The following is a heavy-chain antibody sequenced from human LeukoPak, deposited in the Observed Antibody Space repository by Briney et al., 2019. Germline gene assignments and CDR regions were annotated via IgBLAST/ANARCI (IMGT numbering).Heavy chain of an antibody. CDR3: ARDVVVVPAAIRYGMDV. CDR1: GESFSDYF. Sequence: SETLSLTCAVYGESFSDYFWGWIRQPPGKGLEWIGEINHSGRTYYNPSLKSRVTISVDTSKNQFSLNLSSVTAADTAVYYCARDVVVVPAAIRYGMDVWGQGTTVTVSS. D-gene: IGHD2-2*01. CDR2: INHSGRT. V-gene: IGHV4-34*01. J-gene: IGHJ6*02.